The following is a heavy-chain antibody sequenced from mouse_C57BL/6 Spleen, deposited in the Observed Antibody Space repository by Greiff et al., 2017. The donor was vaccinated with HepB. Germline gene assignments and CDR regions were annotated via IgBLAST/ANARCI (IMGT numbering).Heavy chain of an antibody. Sequence: VQLQQPGAELVKPGASVKMSCKASGYTFTSYWITWVKQRPGQGLEWIGDIYPGSGSTNYNEKFKSKATLTVDTSSSTAYMQLSSLTSEDSAVYYCARRGIYYDYDDAMDYWGQGTSVTVSS. V-gene: IGHV1-55*01. D-gene: IGHD2-4*01. CDR2: IYPGSGST. CDR1: GYTFTSYW. J-gene: IGHJ4*01. CDR3: ARRGIYYDYDDAMDY.